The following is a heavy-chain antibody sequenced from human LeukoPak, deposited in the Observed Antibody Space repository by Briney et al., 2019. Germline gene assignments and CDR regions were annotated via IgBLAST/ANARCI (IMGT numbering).Heavy chain of an antibody. J-gene: IGHJ4*02. CDR2: INPSGGST. CDR3: ARGGPIKYSSGWPAPFDY. V-gene: IGHV1-46*01. Sequence: ASVKVSCKASGYTFTSYYMHWVRQAPGQGLEWMGIINPSGGSTSYAQKFQGRVTMTRDTSTSTVYMELSSLRSEDTAVYYCARGGPIKYSSGWPAPFDYWGQGTLATVSS. D-gene: IGHD6-19*01. CDR1: GYTFTSYY.